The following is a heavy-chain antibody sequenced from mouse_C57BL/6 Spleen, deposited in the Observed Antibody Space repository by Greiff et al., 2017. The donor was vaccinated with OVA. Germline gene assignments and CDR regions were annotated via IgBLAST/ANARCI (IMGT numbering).Heavy chain of an antibody. J-gene: IGHJ4*01. CDR1: GFTFSSYA. V-gene: IGHV5-4*03. Sequence: DVKLVESGGGLVKPGGSLKLSCAASGFTFSSYAMSWVRQTPEKRLEWVATISDGGSYTYYPDNVKGRFTISRDNAKNNLYLQMSHLKSEDTAMYYCARAKGYSNYDYYAMDYWGQGTSVTVSS. D-gene: IGHD2-5*01. CDR3: ARAKGYSNYDYYAMDY. CDR2: ISDGGSYT.